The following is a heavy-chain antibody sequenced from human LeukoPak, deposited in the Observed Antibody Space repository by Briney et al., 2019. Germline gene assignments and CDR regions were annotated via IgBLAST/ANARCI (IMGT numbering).Heavy chain of an antibody. D-gene: IGHD2-8*01. V-gene: IGHV4-4*07. Sequence: SEALSLTCILSGGSLTSYYWSWIRQPAGEGLEWIGRIYTSGSTNYDPSHTRRVTMSVDTDKNQFSLKLSSVTAADTAVYYCARASKEVSFDDWGQGTLVTVP. J-gene: IGHJ4*02. CDR1: GGSLTSYY. CDR2: IYTSGST. CDR3: ARASKEVSFDD.